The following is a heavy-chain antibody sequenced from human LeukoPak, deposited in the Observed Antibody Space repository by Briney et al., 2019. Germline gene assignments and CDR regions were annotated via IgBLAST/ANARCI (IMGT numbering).Heavy chain of an antibody. CDR3: AIPYYDSSGYYYGDAFDI. V-gene: IGHV4-4*07. CDR2: IYTSGST. J-gene: IGHJ3*02. CDR1: GGSISSYY. Sequence: SETLSLTCTVSGGSISSYYWSWIRQPAGKGLEWSGRIYTSGSTNYNPSLKSRVTMSVDTSKNQFSLKLSSVTAADTAVYYCAIPYYDSSGYYYGDAFDIRGQGTMVTVSS. D-gene: IGHD3-22*01.